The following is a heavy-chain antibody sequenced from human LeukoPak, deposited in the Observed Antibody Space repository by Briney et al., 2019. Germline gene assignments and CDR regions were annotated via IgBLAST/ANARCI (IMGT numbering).Heavy chain of an antibody. D-gene: IGHD1-14*01. CDR1: GYTFTSYD. CDR3: ARSALGSWYHNYYYYGMDV. V-gene: IGHV1-8*01. Sequence: GASVKVSCKASGYTFTSYDINWVRQATGQGLEWMGWMNPNSGNTGYAQKFQGRVPMTRNTSISTAYMELSSLRSEDTAVYYCARSALGSWYHNYYYYGMDVWGQGTTVTVSS. J-gene: IGHJ6*02. CDR2: MNPNSGNT.